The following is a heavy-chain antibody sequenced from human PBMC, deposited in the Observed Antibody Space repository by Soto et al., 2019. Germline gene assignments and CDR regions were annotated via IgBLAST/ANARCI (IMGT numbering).Heavy chain of an antibody. D-gene: IGHD6-13*01. CDR3: VKALVTIAAAGIFDY. CDR2: ISFDGSNE. V-gene: IGHV3-30*04. CDR1: GLTFSDSA. Sequence: PGGSLRLSCAASGLTFSDSAIHWVRQASGKGLEWVAVISFDGSNEYYADSVKGRFTISRDNSKNTLYLQMNSLRAEDTAVYYCVKALVTIAAAGIFDYWGQGTLVTVSS. J-gene: IGHJ4*02.